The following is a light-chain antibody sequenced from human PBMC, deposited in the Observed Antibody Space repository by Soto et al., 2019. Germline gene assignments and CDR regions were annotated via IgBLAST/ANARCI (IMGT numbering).Light chain of an antibody. V-gene: IGKV3-15*01. CDR2: GAS. CDR1: QSVSSN. Sequence: EIVMTQSPATLSVSPGERATLSCRASQSVSSNLAWYQQKPGQAPRLLIYGASTRATGIPATFSGSGSGTGFKLTISSLQSEDFAVYYCQPYNNWPPWTFGQGTKVDIK. CDR3: QPYNNWPPWT. J-gene: IGKJ1*01.